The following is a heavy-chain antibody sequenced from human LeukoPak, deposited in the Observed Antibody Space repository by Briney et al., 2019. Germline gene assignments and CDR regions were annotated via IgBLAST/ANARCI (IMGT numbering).Heavy chain of an antibody. CDR2: IYTSGST. J-gene: IGHJ5*02. V-gene: IGHV4-4*07. Sequence: PSETLSLTCTVSGGSISSYYWSWIRQPAGKGLEWIGRIYTSGSTNYNPSLKGRVTISVDTSKNQFSLKLSSVTAADTAVYYCARDNLSYDFWSGYYNPGGFDPWGQGTLVTVSS. D-gene: IGHD3-3*01. CDR1: GGSISSYY. CDR3: ARDNLSYDFWSGYYNPGGFDP.